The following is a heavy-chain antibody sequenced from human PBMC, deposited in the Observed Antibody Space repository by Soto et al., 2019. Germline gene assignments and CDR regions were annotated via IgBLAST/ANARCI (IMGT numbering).Heavy chain of an antibody. V-gene: IGHV3-72*01. Sequence: PGGSLSLSCAASGLIFSDYHMDWVRQAPGKGLEWVGRIRRKATSYATEYAASVKGRFTISRDDSKNSLYLQMNGLKSEDTAVYYCAMLGGWSGGSSGMDVWGQGTTVTVS. CDR2: IRRKATSYAT. CDR1: GLIFSDYH. CDR3: AMLGGWSGGSSGMDV. J-gene: IGHJ6*02. D-gene: IGHD6-19*01.